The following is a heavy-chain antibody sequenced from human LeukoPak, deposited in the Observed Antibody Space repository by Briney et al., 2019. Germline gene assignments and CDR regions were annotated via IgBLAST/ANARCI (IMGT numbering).Heavy chain of an antibody. Sequence: SETLSLTCAVYGGSFSGYYWSWIRQPPGKGLEWIGEINHSGSTNYNPSLKSRVTISVDTSKNQFSLKLSSVTAADTAVYYCARGGALRYFDWLLVGNWFDPWGQGTLVTVSS. D-gene: IGHD3-9*01. V-gene: IGHV4-34*01. CDR1: GGSFSGYY. J-gene: IGHJ5*02. CDR2: INHSGST. CDR3: ARGGALRYFDWLLVGNWFDP.